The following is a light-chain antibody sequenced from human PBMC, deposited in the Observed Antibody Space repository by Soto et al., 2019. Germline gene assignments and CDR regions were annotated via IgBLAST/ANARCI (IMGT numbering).Light chain of an antibody. Sequence: EVVMTQSPATLSVSPGERATLSCRASQNVNANLAWSQQKPGHAPRLLSHGASTRATGIPARFSGSWFGTEFILTISSLQSEDFADYYCQQYNTWLWTFGQGIKVEGK. CDR3: QQYNTWLWT. V-gene: IGKV3-15*01. J-gene: IGKJ1*01. CDR2: GAS. CDR1: QNVNAN.